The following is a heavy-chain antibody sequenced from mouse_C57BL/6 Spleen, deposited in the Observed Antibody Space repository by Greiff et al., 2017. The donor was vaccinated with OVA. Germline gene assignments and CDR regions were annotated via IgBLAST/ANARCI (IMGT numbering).Heavy chain of an antibody. CDR3: ARGGGKLGRSLAY. Sequence: QVQLQQSGAELVKPGASVKLSCKASGYTFTSYWMQWVKQRPGQGLEWIGEIDPSDSYTNYNQKFKGKATLTVDTSSSTAYMQLSSLTSEDSAVYYCARGGGKLGRSLAYWGQGTLVTVSA. V-gene: IGHV1-50*01. J-gene: IGHJ3*01. D-gene: IGHD4-1*01. CDR1: GYTFTSYW. CDR2: IDPSDSYT.